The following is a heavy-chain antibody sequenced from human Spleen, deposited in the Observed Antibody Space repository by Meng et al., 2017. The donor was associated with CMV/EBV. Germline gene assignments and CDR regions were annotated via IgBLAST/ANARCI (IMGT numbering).Heavy chain of an antibody. J-gene: IGHJ6*02. CDR2: IRYDGSNK. Sequence: GESLKISCAASGLTFSNYAMHWVRQAPGKGLEWVAFIRYDGSNKYYADSVKGRFTISRDNPKKTLYLQMNSLRGEDTAVYYCAREGIGNSPGMDVWGQGTTVTVSS. CDR3: AREGIGNSPGMDV. V-gene: IGHV3-30*02. D-gene: IGHD4-23*01. CDR1: GLTFSNYA.